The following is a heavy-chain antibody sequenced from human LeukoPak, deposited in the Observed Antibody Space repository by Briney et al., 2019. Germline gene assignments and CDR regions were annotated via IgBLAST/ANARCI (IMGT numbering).Heavy chain of an antibody. D-gene: IGHD5-18*01. CDR2: INGAGSST. J-gene: IGHJ4*02. Sequence: GGSLRLSCAASGFTFSSYWMHWVRQAPGKGLVWVSRINGAGSSTNYADSVKGRFTISRDNAKNTLYLQMNSLRAEDTAVYYCARGVDNSYGYVFWGQGTLVTVSS. CDR3: ARGVDNSYGYVF. V-gene: IGHV3-74*01. CDR1: GFTFSSYW.